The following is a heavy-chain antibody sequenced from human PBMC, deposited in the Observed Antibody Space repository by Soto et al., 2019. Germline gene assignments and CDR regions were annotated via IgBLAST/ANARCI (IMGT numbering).Heavy chain of an antibody. V-gene: IGHV4-34*11. CDR3: ARGTLYTVLEY. J-gene: IGHJ4*02. D-gene: IGHD3-16*01. CDR2: INXGXXX. CDR1: GGSFSGYY. Sequence: SETLSLTCAVYGGSFSGYYWTWVRQPPGKGLEXXGXINXGXXXNXXPSLESRVTISVDTSKNQFSLSLNSVTAADTAVYYCARGTLYTVLEYWGQGTLVTASS.